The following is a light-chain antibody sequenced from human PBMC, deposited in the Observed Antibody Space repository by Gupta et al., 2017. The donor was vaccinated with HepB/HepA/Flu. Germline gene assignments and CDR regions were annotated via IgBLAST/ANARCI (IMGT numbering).Light chain of an antibody. CDR3: AAWDDSLSGL. J-gene: IGLJ2*01. CDR1: SSNIGSNY. V-gene: IGLV1-47*01. CDR2: RNN. Sequence: QSVLTHPPSASRTPGQRVTISCSGSSSNIGSNYVYWYQQLPGTAPKLLIYRNNQRPSGVPDRLYGSKSGTSASLAISGLRSEDEADYYCAAWDDSLSGLFGGGTKLTVL.